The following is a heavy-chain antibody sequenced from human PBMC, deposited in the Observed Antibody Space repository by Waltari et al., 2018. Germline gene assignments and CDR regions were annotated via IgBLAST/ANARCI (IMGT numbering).Heavy chain of an antibody. CDR2: ISYSGSA. D-gene: IGHD3-9*01. Sequence: QLQLQESGPGLVKPSETLSLTCTVSGCSISSDSYYWGWIRQPPGKGLEWIGSISYSGSADYNPSLKSRVTISVYTAKNQFSLKLSSVTAADTAVYYCARLRYHIVTGYGWFDPWGLGTLVTVSS. J-gene: IGHJ5*02. V-gene: IGHV4-39*01. CDR3: ARLRYHIVTGYGWFDP. CDR1: GCSISSDSYY.